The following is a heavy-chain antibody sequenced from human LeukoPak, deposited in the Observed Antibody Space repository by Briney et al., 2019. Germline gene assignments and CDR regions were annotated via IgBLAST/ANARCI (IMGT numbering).Heavy chain of an antibody. D-gene: IGHD3-22*01. CDR1: GFTFSSYA. CDR3: ARAPDYYDSSGYSYFDY. Sequence: GGSLRLSCAASGFTFSSYAMHWVRQAPGKGLEWVAVISYDGSNKYYADSVKGRFTISRDNSKNTLYLQMNSLRAEDTAVYYRARAPDYYDSSGYSYFDYWGQGTLVTVSS. J-gene: IGHJ4*02. V-gene: IGHV3-30*04. CDR2: ISYDGSNK.